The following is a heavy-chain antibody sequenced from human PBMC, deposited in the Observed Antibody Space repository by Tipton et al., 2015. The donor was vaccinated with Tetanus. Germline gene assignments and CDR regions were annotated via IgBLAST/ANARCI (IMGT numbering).Heavy chain of an antibody. D-gene: IGHD2-2*01. J-gene: IGHJ4*02. CDR2: IYYSGST. V-gene: IGHV4-31*03. CDR3: ARVGCSSTSCYFDY. CDR1: GGSISSGGYY. Sequence: TLSLTCTVSGGSISSGGYYWSWIRQHPGKGLEWIGYIYYSGSTYYNPSLKSRVTISVDTSKNQFSLKLSSVTAADTAVYYCARVGCSSTSCYFDYWGQGTLVTVSS.